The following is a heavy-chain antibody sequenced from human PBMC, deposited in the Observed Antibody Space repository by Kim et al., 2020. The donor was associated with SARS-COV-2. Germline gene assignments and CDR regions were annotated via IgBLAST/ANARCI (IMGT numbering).Heavy chain of an antibody. CDR3: ARDAAFDY. CDR2: GST. D-gene: IGHD2-15*01. Sequence: GSTYYNPALKGRVTISVDTSKNQFSLKLSSVTAADTAVYYCARDAAFDYWGQGTLVTVSS. V-gene: IGHV4-39*07. J-gene: IGHJ4*02.